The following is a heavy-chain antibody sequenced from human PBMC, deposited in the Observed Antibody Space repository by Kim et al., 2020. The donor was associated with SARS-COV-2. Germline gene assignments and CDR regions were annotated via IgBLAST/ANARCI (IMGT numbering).Heavy chain of an antibody. V-gene: IGHV3-11*01. CDR2: ISSSGSTI. CDR3: ARDLKSSNYYYYYMDV. CDR1: GFTFSDYY. J-gene: IGHJ6*03. Sequence: GGSLRLSCAASGFTFSDYYMSWIRQAPGKGLEWVSYISSSGSTIYYADSVKGRFTISRDNAKNSLYLQMNSLRAEDTAVYYCARDLKSSNYYYYYMDVWGNGTTVTVSS.